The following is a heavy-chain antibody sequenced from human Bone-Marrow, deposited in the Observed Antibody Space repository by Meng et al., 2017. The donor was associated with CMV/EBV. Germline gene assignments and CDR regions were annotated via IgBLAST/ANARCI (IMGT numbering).Heavy chain of an antibody. CDR1: GGSVSIGSYY. CDR2: IYCSGST. CDR3: ARREVTTWFDP. V-gene: IGHV4-61*01. Sequence: CTVSGGSVSIGSYYWSWIRQPPGKGLEWIGYIYCSGSTNYNPSLKSRVTISVDTSKNQFSLKLSSVTAADTAVYYCARREVTTWFDPWGQGTLVTVSS. D-gene: IGHD4-11*01. J-gene: IGHJ5*02.